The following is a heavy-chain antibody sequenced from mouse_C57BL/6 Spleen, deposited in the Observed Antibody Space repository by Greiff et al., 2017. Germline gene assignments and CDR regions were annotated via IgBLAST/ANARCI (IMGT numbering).Heavy chain of an antibody. CDR3: ARSCSSYVGWYFAV. Sequence: QVQLQQSGAELVKPGASVKISRKASGYAFSSYWMNWVKQRPGKGLEWIGQIYPGDGDTNYNGKFKGKATLTADKSSSTAYMQLSSLTSEDSAVYFCARSCSSYVGWYFAVWGTGTTVTVSS. D-gene: IGHD1-1*01. CDR2: IYPGDGDT. CDR1: GYAFSSYW. J-gene: IGHJ1*03. V-gene: IGHV1-80*01.